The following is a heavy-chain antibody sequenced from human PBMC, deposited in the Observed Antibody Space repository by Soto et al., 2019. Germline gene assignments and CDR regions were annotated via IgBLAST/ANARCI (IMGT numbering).Heavy chain of an antibody. CDR1: GFTFSSYS. Sequence: GGYLRLSCAASGFTFSSYSMNWVRQAPGKGLEWVSYISSSGITIYYADSVKGRFTISRDNAKNSLYLQMNSLRAEDTAVYYCARDRGYSYYYCMDVWGQGTTVTVSS. CDR3: ARDRGYSYYYCMDV. CDR2: ISSSGITI. V-gene: IGHV3-48*01. D-gene: IGHD2-15*01. J-gene: IGHJ6*02.